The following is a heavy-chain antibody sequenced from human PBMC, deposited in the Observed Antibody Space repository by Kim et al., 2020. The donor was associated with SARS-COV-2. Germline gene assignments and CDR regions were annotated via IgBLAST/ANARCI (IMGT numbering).Heavy chain of an antibody. J-gene: IGHJ4*02. CDR3: ASLEPNEALGELSPTFDY. CDR1: GYTFTSYA. V-gene: IGHV1-3*01. Sequence: ASVKVSCKASGYTFTSYAMHWVRQAPGQRLEWMGWINAGNGNTKYSQKFQGRVTITRDTSTSTAYMELSSLRSEDTAVYYCASLEPNEALGELSPTFDYWGQRTLGTVPS. CDR2: INAGNGNT. D-gene: IGHD3-16*02.